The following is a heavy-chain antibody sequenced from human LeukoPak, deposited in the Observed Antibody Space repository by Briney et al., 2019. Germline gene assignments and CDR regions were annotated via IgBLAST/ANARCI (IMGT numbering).Heavy chain of an antibody. CDR2: ISAYNGNT. Sequence: ASVKVSCKASGYTFTSYGISWVRQAPGQGLEWMGWISAYNGNTNYAQKLQGRVTMTADTSTNTAYMELRSLRSDDTAVYYCARLGGGYSGYDPYYFDSWGQGTLVTVSS. J-gene: IGHJ4*02. V-gene: IGHV1-18*01. D-gene: IGHD5-12*01. CDR3: ARLGGGYSGYDPYYFDS. CDR1: GYTFTSYG.